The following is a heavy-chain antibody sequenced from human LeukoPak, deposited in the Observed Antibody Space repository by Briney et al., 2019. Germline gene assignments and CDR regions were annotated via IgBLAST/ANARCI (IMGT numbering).Heavy chain of an antibody. CDR1: GFTFSSYA. V-gene: IGHV3-23*01. CDR3: AKDGVAVARGAFDY. D-gene: IGHD6-19*01. J-gene: IGHJ4*02. Sequence: GGSLRLSCAASGFTFSSYAMSWVRQAPGKGLEWVSAIRGSGGSTYYADSVKGRFTISRDNSKNTLYLQMNSLRAGDMAVYYCAKDGVAVARGAFDYWGQGTLVTVSS. CDR2: IRGSGGST.